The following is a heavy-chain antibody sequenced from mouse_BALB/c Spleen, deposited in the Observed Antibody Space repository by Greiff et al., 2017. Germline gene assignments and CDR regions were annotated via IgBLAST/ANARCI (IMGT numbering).Heavy chain of an antibody. D-gene: IGHD2-1*01. V-gene: IGHV1-15*01. CDR1: GYTFNDYE. CDR3: TRNGNYVDY. Sequence: QVQLQQSGAELVRPGASVTLSCKASGYTFNDYEMHWVKQTPVHGLEWIGAIDPETGGTAYNQKFKGKATLTADKSSSTAYMELRSLTSEDSAVYYCTRNGNYVDYWGQGTSVTVSS. CDR2: IDPETGGT. J-gene: IGHJ4*01.